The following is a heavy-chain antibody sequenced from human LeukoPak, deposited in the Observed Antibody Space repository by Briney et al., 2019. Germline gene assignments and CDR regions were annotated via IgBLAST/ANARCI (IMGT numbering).Heavy chain of an antibody. V-gene: IGHV1-2*06. J-gene: IGHJ5*02. D-gene: IGHD1-20*01. CDR3: ARGRGVTDTQP. Sequence: ASVKVSCKASGYTFTGYYMHWVRQAPGQGLELTGRINPNSGGTNYAQKFQGRVTMTRDTSINTVYMELSRLRSDDTAVYYCARGRGVTDTQPWGQGTLVTVSS. CDR2: INPNSGGT. CDR1: GYTFTGYY.